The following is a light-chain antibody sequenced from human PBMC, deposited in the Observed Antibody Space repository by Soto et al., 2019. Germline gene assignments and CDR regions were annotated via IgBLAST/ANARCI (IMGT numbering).Light chain of an antibody. V-gene: IGLV2-14*01. Sequence: QSALTQSASVSGSPGQSITISCTGTSSDVGNYNYVSWYQQHPGEVPKLIIFNVNNRPSGVSNRFSGSKSGNTASLTISGLQAEDEADYYRSSFTSSTTYVFGTGTRSPS. CDR2: NVN. CDR3: SSFTSSTTYV. J-gene: IGLJ1*01. CDR1: SSDVGNYNY.